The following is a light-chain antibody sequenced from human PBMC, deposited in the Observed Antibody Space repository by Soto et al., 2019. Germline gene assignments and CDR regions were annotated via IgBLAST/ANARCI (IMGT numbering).Light chain of an antibody. V-gene: IGLV7-46*01. CDR2: DTD. Sequence: QALVTQEPSLTVSPGGTVTLTCGSSTGPVTNGHFPYWFQQKHGQAPRPLIYDTDTKHSWTPARFSGSLLGDKAALTLSGAQPEDEADYYCLLSYTGRLYVFGPGTKLTVL. CDR1: TGPVTNGHF. CDR3: LLSYTGRLYV. J-gene: IGLJ1*01.